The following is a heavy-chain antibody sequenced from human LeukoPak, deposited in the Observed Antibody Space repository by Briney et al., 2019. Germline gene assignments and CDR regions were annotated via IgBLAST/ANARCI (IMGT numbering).Heavy chain of an antibody. CDR1: GGSISSGGYY. D-gene: IGHD3-3*01. Sequence: SETLSLTCTVSGGSISSGGYYWSWIRQPPGKGLEWIGYIYHSGSTYYNPSLKSRVTISVDRSKNQFSLKLSSVTDADTAVYYCARVTYYDFWSGYHFDYWGQGTLVTVSS. CDR2: IYHSGST. J-gene: IGHJ4*02. V-gene: IGHV4-30-2*01. CDR3: ARVTYYDFWSGYHFDY.